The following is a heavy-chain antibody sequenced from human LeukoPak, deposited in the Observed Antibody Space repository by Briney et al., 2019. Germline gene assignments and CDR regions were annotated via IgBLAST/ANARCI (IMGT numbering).Heavy chain of an antibody. D-gene: IGHD3-9*01. CDR3: ARDGPYDILTGYPGDY. Sequence: PGGSLRLSCAASGFSFSYYWMHWVRQVPRKGLVWVSRVNNDGSITSYADSVKGRFTISRDNAKNTLFLQMNSLRADDTAVYYCARDGPYDILTGYPGDYWGRGTLVTVSS. CDR1: GFSFSYYW. CDR2: VNNDGSIT. V-gene: IGHV3-74*01. J-gene: IGHJ4*02.